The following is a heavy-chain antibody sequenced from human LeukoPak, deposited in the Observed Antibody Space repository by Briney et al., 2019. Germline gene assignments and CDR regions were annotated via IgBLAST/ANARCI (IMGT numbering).Heavy chain of an antibody. J-gene: IGHJ4*02. CDR2: ISSSSSTI. D-gene: IGHD6-13*01. CDR3: ARVLEAAAFDF. V-gene: IGHV3-48*01. CDR1: GFTFSTYN. Sequence: GGSLRLSCAASGFTFSTYNMNWVRQAPGKGLEWLSYISSSSSTIYYADSVKGRFTISRDNAKNSLYLQMNSLRAEDTAVYYCARVLEAAAFDFWGQGTLVTVSS.